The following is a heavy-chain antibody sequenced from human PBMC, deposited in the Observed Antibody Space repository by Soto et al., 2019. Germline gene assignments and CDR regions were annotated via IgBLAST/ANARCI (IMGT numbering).Heavy chain of an antibody. CDR1: GFTFSSYG. V-gene: IGHV3-30*18. J-gene: IGHJ4*02. D-gene: IGHD6-19*01. Sequence: QVQLVESGGGVVQPGRSLRLSRAASGFTFSSYGMHWVRQAPGKGLEWVAVISYDGSNKYYADSVKGRFTSSRDNSKNTLYLQMSSLRAEDTAVYYCAKGLSSGWYGIGGYYFDYWGQGTLVTVSS. CDR2: ISYDGSNK. CDR3: AKGLSSGWYGIGGYYFDY.